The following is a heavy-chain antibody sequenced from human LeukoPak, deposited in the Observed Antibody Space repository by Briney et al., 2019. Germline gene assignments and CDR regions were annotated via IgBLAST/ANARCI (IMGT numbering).Heavy chain of an antibody. Sequence: VKVSCKASGYTFTGYYIHWVRQAPGQGLEWMGWISPISGVPKIAQNFQGRVSMTSDTSISTAYMELSSLRSDDTALYYCARSERSGAGTDAFDIWGQGTVVTVS. CDR1: GYTFTGYY. D-gene: IGHD1-1*01. J-gene: IGHJ3*02. CDR3: ARSERSGAGTDAFDI. V-gene: IGHV1-2*02. CDR2: ISPISGVP.